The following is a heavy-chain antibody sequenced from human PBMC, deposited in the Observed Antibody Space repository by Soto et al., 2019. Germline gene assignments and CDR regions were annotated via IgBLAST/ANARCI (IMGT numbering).Heavy chain of an antibody. D-gene: IGHD3-16*01. Sequence: PSETRSLTCTVCGGSISSSYWSLIRQPPGQALEWIGYIYYSGSTNYNPSLKSRVTISVDTSKNQFSLKLSSVTAAETAVNFCARGYDYLWCRVGYCQPHCLDYWGQGIQVTVSS. CDR1: GGSISSSY. CDR2: IYYSGST. J-gene: IGHJ4*02. V-gene: IGHV4-59*08. CDR3: ARGYDYLWCRVGYCQPHCLDY.